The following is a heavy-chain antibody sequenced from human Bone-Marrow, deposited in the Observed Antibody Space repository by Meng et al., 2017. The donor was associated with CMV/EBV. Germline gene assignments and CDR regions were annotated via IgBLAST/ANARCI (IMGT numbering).Heavy chain of an antibody. CDR2: IYSLGTT. CDR1: GFGVTDNY. J-gene: IGHJ6*02. D-gene: IGHD3-16*01. Sequence: GGSLRLSCAASGFGVTDNYMTWVRQAPGKGLEWVSVIYSLGTTYYADSVKGRLTISRDTAKNPVLLQMNSLRAEDTAVYYCARGGNFNCMDVWGQGTTVTVSS. V-gene: IGHV3-53*01. CDR3: ARGGNFNCMDV.